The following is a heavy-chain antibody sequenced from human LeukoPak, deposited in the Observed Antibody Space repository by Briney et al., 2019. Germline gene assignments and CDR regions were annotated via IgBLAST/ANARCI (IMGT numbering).Heavy chain of an antibody. CDR1: GDSVSDNGAA. Sequence: SQTLSLTCAISGDSVSDNGAAWNWIRQSPSRDLEWLGRTYYRSKWSTDYALFVKSRITISADTSKNQFSLQLNSVNPEDTAVYYCAEGFGGRVRSWGQGTLVTVSS. J-gene: IGHJ4*02. D-gene: IGHD2-15*01. CDR2: TYYRSKWST. V-gene: IGHV6-1*01. CDR3: AEGFGGRVRS.